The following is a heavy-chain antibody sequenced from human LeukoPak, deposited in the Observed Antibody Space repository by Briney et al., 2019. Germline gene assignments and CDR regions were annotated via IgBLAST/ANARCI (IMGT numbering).Heavy chain of an antibody. J-gene: IGHJ6*03. Sequence: GGSLRLSCAAFGFTLSSYGMHWVRQAPGKGLEWVAVISYDGSNKYYADSVKGRFTISRDNSKNTLYLQMNSLRAEDTAVYYCARADYSSGWYGDMDVWGKGTTVTVSS. D-gene: IGHD6-19*01. CDR1: GFTLSSYG. CDR2: ISYDGSNK. V-gene: IGHV3-30*03. CDR3: ARADYSSGWYGDMDV.